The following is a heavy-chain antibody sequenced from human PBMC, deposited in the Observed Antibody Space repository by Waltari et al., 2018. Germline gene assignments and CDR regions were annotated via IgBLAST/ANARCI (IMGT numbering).Heavy chain of an antibody. CDR3: ARETTSGYSLDV. CDR2: VHHSGNV. D-gene: IGHD3-22*01. V-gene: IGHV4-59*02. CDR1: SASVSRYY. J-gene: IGHJ6*02. Sequence: QVRLHESGPGLVKPSETLYLTCPVSSASVSRYYWHWIRQSPGKGLEWIAYVHHSGNVNYNPSLKSLVTISLDRSKSQFSLNLTSVTAADTAVYYCARETTSGYSLDVWGQGTTVTVSS.